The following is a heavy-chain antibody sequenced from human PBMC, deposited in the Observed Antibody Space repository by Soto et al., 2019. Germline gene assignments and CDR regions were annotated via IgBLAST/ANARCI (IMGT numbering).Heavy chain of an antibody. Sequence: SETLSLTCTVSGGSISSYYWSWIRQPPGKGLEWIGYIYYSGSTNYNPSLKSRVTISVDTSKNQFSLKPSSVTAADTAVYYCARGQLERRGPFDYWGQGTLVTVSS. D-gene: IGHD1-1*01. J-gene: IGHJ4*02. CDR2: IYYSGST. CDR1: GGSISSYY. CDR3: ARGQLERRGPFDY. V-gene: IGHV4-59*08.